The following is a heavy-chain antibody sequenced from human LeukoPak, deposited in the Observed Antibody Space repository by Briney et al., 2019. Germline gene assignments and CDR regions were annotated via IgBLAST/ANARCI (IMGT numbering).Heavy chain of an antibody. D-gene: IGHD3-22*01. Sequence: ASVKVSCTASGYTFTGYYMHWVRQAPGQGLEWMGWINPNSGGTNYAQKFQGRVTMTRDTSISTAYMELSRLRSDDTAVYYCARDIRAFGSSGHMAFDPWGQGTLVTVSS. CDR3: ARDIRAFGSSGHMAFDP. CDR2: INPNSGGT. V-gene: IGHV1-2*02. J-gene: IGHJ5*02. CDR1: GYTFTGYY.